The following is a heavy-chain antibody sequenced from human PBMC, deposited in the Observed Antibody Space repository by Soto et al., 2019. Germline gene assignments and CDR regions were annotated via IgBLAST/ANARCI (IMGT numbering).Heavy chain of an antibody. Sequence: SETLSLTCTVSGGPISNDGHYWSWIRQHPGKGLEWIGYIYYSGSTYYNPSLKSRVTISADTSKNQFSLKLSSVTAADTAVYYCARASAAGQLPPGYWGQGTLVTVSS. V-gene: IGHV4-31*03. CDR1: GGPISNDGHY. CDR3: ARASAAGQLPPGY. D-gene: IGHD6-6*01. J-gene: IGHJ4*02. CDR2: IYYSGST.